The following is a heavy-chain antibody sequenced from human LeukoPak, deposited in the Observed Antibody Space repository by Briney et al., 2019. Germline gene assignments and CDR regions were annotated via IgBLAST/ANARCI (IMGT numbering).Heavy chain of an antibody. CDR2: ISGYNGNT. Sequence: GASVKVSCKASGDTFTTYGITWVRQAPGQGLGWMGGISGYNGNTEYTQKFQGRVAMTRDTSTTTAYMKLRSLRSDDTAVYYCARGLSCSGNTCYAAHFDSWGQGTLVTVSS. V-gene: IGHV1-18*01. J-gene: IGHJ4*02. D-gene: IGHD2-15*01. CDR1: GDTFTTYG. CDR3: ARGLSCSGNTCYAAHFDS.